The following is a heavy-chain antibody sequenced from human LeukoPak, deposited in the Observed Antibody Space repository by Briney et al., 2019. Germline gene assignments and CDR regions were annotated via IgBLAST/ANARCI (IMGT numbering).Heavy chain of an antibody. J-gene: IGHJ4*02. CDR1: GFIFSSYG. V-gene: IGHV3-30*19. CDR2: ISYDGSNK. Sequence: PGGSLRLSCVTSGFIFSSYGIHWVRQAPGKGLEWVAVISYDGSNKYYADSVKGRFTISRDNSKNTLYLQMNSLRAEDTAVYYCARDENYYDSSGYYYEIPYWGQGTLVTVSS. D-gene: IGHD3-22*01. CDR3: ARDENYYDSSGYYYEIPY.